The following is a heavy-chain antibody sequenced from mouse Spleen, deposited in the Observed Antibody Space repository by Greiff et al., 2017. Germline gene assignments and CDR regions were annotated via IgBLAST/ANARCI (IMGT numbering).Heavy chain of an antibody. J-gene: IGHJ1*01. V-gene: IGHV5-16*01. CDR2: INYDGSST. D-gene: IGHD4-1*01. CDR3: ARTSTWAYWYFDV. Sequence: DVHLVESEGGLVQPGSSMKLSCTASGFTFSDYYMAWVRQVPEKGLEWVANINYDGSSTYYLDSLKSRFIISRDNAKNILYLQMSSLKSEDTATYYCARTSTWAYWYFDVWGAGTTVTVSS. CDR1: GFTFSDYY.